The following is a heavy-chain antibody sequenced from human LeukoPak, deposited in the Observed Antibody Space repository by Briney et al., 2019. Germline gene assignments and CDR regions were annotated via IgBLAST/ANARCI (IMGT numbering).Heavy chain of an antibody. Sequence: GGSLRLSCAASGFTVSYNYMTWVRQAPGKGLEWVSLIYAGGTTYYADSVKGRFTISRDNSKNTLYLQMNSLRAEDTAVYYCAKEGYYGSGSSQFDYWGQGTLVTVSS. CDR1: GFTVSYNY. CDR2: IYAGGTT. D-gene: IGHD3-10*01. CDR3: AKEGYYGSGSSQFDY. J-gene: IGHJ4*02. V-gene: IGHV3-53*01.